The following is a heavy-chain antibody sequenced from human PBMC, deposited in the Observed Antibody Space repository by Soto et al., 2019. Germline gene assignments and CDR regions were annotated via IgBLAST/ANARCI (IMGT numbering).Heavy chain of an antibody. CDR2: IIPIFGTA. J-gene: IGHJ6*02. CDR1: GGTFSSHG. V-gene: IGHV1-69*12. Sequence: QVQLVQSGAEVKKPGSSVKVSCKASGGTFSSHGISWVRQAPGQGLEWMGGIIPIFGTANYAQKFQGRVTIIADESTSTAYMELSSLRSEDTVVYSCARPGGRGDYYSGMDVWGQGTTVTVSS. D-gene: IGHD1-26*01. CDR3: ARPGGRGDYYSGMDV.